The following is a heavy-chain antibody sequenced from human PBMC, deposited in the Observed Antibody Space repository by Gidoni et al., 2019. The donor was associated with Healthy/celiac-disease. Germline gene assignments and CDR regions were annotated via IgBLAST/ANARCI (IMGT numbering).Heavy chain of an antibody. CDR3: ARVIGGSYSSLWRGCDY. J-gene: IGHJ4*02. D-gene: IGHD1-26*01. CDR2: ISSSSSYI. Sequence: EVQLVESGGGLVKPGGSLRLSCAASGFTFSSYSMNWVRQAPGKGLEWVSSISSSSSYIYYADSVKGRFTISRDNAKNSLYLQMNSLRAEDTAVYYCARVIGGSYSSLWRGCDYWGQGTLVTVSS. CDR1: GFTFSSYS. V-gene: IGHV3-21*01.